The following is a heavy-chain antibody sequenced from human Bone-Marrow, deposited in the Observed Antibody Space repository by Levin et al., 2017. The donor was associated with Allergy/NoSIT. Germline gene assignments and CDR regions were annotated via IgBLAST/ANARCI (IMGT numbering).Heavy chain of an antibody. CDR1: GITLGNYP. J-gene: IGHJ3*01. D-gene: IGHD1-1*01. CDR3: AKYNSAQDAFDV. CDR2: INWNSVNI. V-gene: IGHV3-9*01. Sequence: PGGSLRLSCEGSGITLGNYPMHWVRQVAGKGLEWLSGINWNSVNIDYADSVRGRFTISRDNAKNSLYLQMTSLRPEDTALYFCAKYNSAQDAFDVWGQGTMVTVSS.